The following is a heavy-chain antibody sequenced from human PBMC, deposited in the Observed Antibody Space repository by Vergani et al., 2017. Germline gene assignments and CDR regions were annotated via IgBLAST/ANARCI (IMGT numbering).Heavy chain of an antibody. D-gene: IGHD2-2*02. CDR2: IIPIFGTA. V-gene: IGHV1-69*01. CDR1: GGTFSSYA. Sequence: VQLVQSGAEVKKPGSSVKVSCKASGGTFSSYAISWVRQAPGQGLEWMGGIIPIFGTANYAQKFQGRVTITADESTSTAYMELSSLRSEDTAVYYCARDYLPPGCSSTSCYTEYSSSYYYYIDVWGKGTTVTVSS. CDR3: ARDYLPPGCSSTSCYTEYSSSYYYYIDV. J-gene: IGHJ6*03.